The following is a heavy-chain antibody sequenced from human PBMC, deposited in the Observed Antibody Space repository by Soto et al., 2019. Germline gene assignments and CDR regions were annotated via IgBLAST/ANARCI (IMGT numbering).Heavy chain of an antibody. CDR2: MYYNGIT. CDR1: GAPVSSETHF. D-gene: IGHD1-26*01. V-gene: IGHV4-61*01. CDR3: AREDMSGTYYFDY. J-gene: IGHJ4*02. Sequence: KPSETLSLTCTVSGAPVSSETHFWTWIRQPPGKGLEWIGYMYYNGITNSNPALKSRVTLSVDRSRNQFSLSLNSVTAADTAVYYCAREDMSGTYYFDYWGPGTQVTVSS.